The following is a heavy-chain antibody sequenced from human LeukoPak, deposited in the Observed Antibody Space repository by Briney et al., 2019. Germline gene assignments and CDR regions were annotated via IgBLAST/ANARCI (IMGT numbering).Heavy chain of an antibody. CDR2: ISASGETT. D-gene: IGHD6-13*01. J-gene: IGHJ4*02. CDR3: TKDRLTSSWYSSFDY. CDR1: GFTFTSYA. Sequence: GGSLRLSCAASGFTFTSYAMSWVRQAPGEGLEWVSRISASGETTLYADSGKGRFTISRDNSKNTLYLQMNSLRAEDTAVYYCTKDRLTSSWYSSFDYWGPGTLVTVSS. V-gene: IGHV3-23*01.